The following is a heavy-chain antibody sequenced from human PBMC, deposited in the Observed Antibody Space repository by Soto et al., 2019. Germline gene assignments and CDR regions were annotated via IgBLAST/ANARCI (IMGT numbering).Heavy chain of an antibody. Sequence: PSETXSLTCTFSVFSIVISSYYWGWIRQPPGKGLEWIGSVYYSGSTYYNPSLKSRVTISVDRSKNQFSLKLSSVTAADTAVYYCARPLLTHTMQNCLDTWGQGTLVTVSS. D-gene: IGHD3-10*01. CDR2: VYYSGST. CDR1: VFSIVISSYY. J-gene: IGHJ5*02. V-gene: IGHV4-39*01. CDR3: ARPLLTHTMQNCLDT.